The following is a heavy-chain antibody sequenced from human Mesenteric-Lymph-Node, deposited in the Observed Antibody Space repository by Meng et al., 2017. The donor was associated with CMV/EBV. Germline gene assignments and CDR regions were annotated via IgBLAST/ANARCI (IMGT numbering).Heavy chain of an antibody. D-gene: IGHD3-16*01. CDR2: IYYTGTT. J-gene: IGHJ4*02. V-gene: IGHV4-31*03. CDR1: DDSISSGGYY. CDR3: ARANVWGTFRLFDY. Sequence: LRLSCTVSDDSISSGGYYWSWIRQLPGKGLEWIGYIYYTGTTDYNPSLKSRLSISVDTSKNQFSLNLISVTAADTAVYYCARANVWGTFRLFDYWGQGTLVTVSS.